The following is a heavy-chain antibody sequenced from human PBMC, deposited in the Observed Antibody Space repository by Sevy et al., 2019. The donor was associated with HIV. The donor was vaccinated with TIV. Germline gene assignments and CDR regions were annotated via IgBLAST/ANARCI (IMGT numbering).Heavy chain of an antibody. Sequence: SETLSLTCTVSGGSISSSSYYWGWIRQPPGKGLEWIGSIYYSGSTYYNPSLKSRVTISADTSKNQFSLKLSSVTAADTAVYYCARHSLTEDYGDYGGYFDYWGQGTLVTVSS. V-gene: IGHV4-39*01. D-gene: IGHD4-17*01. CDR3: ARHSLTEDYGDYGGYFDY. CDR1: GGSISSSSYY. J-gene: IGHJ4*02. CDR2: IYYSGST.